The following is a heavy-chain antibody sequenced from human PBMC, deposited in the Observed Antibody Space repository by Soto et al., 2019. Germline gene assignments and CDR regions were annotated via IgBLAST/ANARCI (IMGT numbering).Heavy chain of an antibody. D-gene: IGHD3-3*01. CDR2: IGTAGEK. V-gene: IGHV3-13*01. Sequence: GGSLRLSCAASGFTFSSYDMHWVRQATGTGLEWVSAIGTAGEKYYPGSVKGRFTISRENAKNSLYLQMNSLRAGDTAVYYCARDPPLRFLEWLFDAFDIWGQGTMVTVSS. CDR1: GFTFSSYD. CDR3: ARDPPLRFLEWLFDAFDI. J-gene: IGHJ3*02.